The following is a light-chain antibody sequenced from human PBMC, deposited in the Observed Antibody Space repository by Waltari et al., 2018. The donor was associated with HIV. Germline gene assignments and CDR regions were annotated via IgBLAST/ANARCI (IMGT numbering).Light chain of an antibody. V-gene: IGKV3-15*01. CDR2: RAS. CDR1: ETIRSN. Sequence: EIVMTQSPATLPVSPGERVTLSCRASETIRSNLAWYQQKPGQAPRPLIYRASSRATGIPARFSGSGSGTEFTLTISSLQSEDFALYYYQQYNIFPLTFGGGTKVEIK. J-gene: IGKJ4*01. CDR3: QQYNIFPLT.